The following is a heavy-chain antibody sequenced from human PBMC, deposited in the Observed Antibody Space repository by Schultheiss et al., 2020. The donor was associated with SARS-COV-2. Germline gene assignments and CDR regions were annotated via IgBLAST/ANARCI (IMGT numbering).Heavy chain of an antibody. D-gene: IGHD3-3*01. CDR2: IDWDDDK. CDR1: GFSLSTSGMC. CDR3: AHLLTILGVVIYFDY. Sequence: SGPTLVKPTQTLTLTCTFSGFSLSTSGMCVSWIRQPPGKALEWLALIDWDDDKYYSTSLKTRLTISKDTSKNQVVLTMTNMDPVDTATYYCAHLLTILGVVIYFDYWGQGTLVTVSS. V-gene: IGHV2-70*12. J-gene: IGHJ4*02.